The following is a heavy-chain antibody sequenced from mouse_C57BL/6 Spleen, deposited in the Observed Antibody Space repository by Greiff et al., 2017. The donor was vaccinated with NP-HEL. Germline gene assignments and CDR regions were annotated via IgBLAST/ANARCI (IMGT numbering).Heavy chain of an antibody. Sequence: EVQRVESGPGLVKPSQSLSLTCSVTGYSITSGYYWNWIRQFPGNKLEWMGYISYDGSNNYNPSLKNRISITRDTSKNQFFLKLNSVTTEDTATYYCARFFYYYGTSFYAMDYWGQGTSVTVSS. CDR1: GYSITSGYY. CDR3: ARFFYYYGTSFYAMDY. D-gene: IGHD1-1*01. V-gene: IGHV3-6*01. J-gene: IGHJ4*01. CDR2: ISYDGSN.